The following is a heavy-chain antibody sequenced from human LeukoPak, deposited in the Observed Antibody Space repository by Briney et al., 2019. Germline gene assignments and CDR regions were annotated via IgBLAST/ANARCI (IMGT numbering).Heavy chain of an antibody. CDR2: IRGSGTST. CDR3: AKSIAVAGLAGGRTFDY. J-gene: IGHJ4*02. V-gene: IGHV3-23*01. CDR1: GFTFSSYG. Sequence: GGSLRLSCAGSGFTFSSYGMSWVRQAPGKGLEWVSCIRGSGTSTYYADSVKGRFTISRDNSKNTLYLQMNSLRAEDTAVYYCAKSIAVAGLAGGRTFDYWGQGTLVTVSS. D-gene: IGHD6-19*01.